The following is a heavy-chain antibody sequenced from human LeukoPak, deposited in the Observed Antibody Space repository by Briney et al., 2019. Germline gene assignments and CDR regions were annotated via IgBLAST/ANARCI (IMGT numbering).Heavy chain of an antibody. CDR2: INPNSGDT. D-gene: IGHD2-2*01. J-gene: IGHJ4*02. Sequence: ASVKVSCKASGYTFTGYHMHWVRQAPGQGLEWMGRINPNSGDTNYAQKFQGRVTMTRDTSISTAYMELSRLRSGDTAVYYCARDYCSSTSCLFDYWGQGTLVTVSS. V-gene: IGHV1-2*06. CDR3: ARDYCSSTSCLFDY. CDR1: GYTFTGYH.